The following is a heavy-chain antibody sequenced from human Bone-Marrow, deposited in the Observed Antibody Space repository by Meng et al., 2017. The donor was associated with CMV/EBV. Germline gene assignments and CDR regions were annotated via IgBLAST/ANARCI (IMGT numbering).Heavy chain of an antibody. D-gene: IGHD2-2*01. J-gene: IGHJ3*02. CDR3: AREGIVVVPAAPLNDAFDI. Sequence: ASVKVSCKASGYTFTGYYMHWVRQAPGQGLEWMGWINPNSGGTNYAQKFQGRVTMTRDTSISTAYMELSRLRSEDTAVYYCAREGIVVVPAAPLNDAFDIWGQGTMVTVSS. CDR1: GYTFTGYY. CDR2: INPNSGGT. V-gene: IGHV1-2*02.